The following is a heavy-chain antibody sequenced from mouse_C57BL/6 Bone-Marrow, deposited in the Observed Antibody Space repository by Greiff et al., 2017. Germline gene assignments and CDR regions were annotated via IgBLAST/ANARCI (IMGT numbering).Heavy chain of an antibody. CDR1: GFTFSSYG. D-gene: IGHD1-1*01. V-gene: IGHV5-6*01. CDR3: ARPYYYGSSPWYFDV. J-gene: IGHJ1*03. Sequence: EVQLVESGGDLVKPGGSLKLSCAASGFTFSSYGMSWVRQTPDKRLEWVATISSGGSYTYYPDSVKGRFTISRDNAKNTLYLQMSSLKSEETAMYYCARPYYYGSSPWYFDVWGTGTTVTVSS. CDR2: ISSGGSYT.